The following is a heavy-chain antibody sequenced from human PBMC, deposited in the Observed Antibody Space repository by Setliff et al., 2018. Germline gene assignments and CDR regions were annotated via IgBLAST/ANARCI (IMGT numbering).Heavy chain of an antibody. D-gene: IGHD4-4*01. Sequence: GGSLRLSCAASGSTFSSYWMHWVRQAPGKGLVWVSRINSDGSSTSYADSVKGRFTISRDSSRNTVDLQMSSLRPEDTALYYCARSTETFSGEDWGQGTLVTVSS. V-gene: IGHV3-74*01. J-gene: IGHJ4*02. CDR1: GSTFSSYW. CDR3: ARSTETFSGED. CDR2: INSDGSST.